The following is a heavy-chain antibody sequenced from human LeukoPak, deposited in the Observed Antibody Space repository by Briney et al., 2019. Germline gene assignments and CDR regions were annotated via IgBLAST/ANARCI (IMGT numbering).Heavy chain of an antibody. CDR1: GFTFSSYW. Sequence: GGSLRLSCAASGFTFSSYWMSWVRQAPGEGLEWVANIKQDGSEKYYVDSVKGRFTISRDNAKNSLYLQMNSLRAEDTAVYYCARDKYYYDSSGYYRIFDYWGQGTLVTVSS. D-gene: IGHD3-22*01. J-gene: IGHJ4*02. CDR3: ARDKYYYDSSGYYRIFDY. V-gene: IGHV3-7*01. CDR2: IKQDGSEK.